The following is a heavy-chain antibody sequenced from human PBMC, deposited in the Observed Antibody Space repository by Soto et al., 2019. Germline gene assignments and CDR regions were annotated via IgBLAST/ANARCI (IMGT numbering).Heavy chain of an antibody. V-gene: IGHV3-64*01. CDR1: GFTFSSYA. CDR3: ARFSSRDGGSYDY. CDR2: ISSNGGST. D-gene: IGHD3-16*01. J-gene: IGHJ4*02. Sequence: GGSLRLSCAASGFTFSSYAMHWVRQAPGKGLEYVSAISSNGGSTYYANSVKGGFTISRDNSKNTLYLQMGSLRAEDMAVYYCARFSSRDGGSYDYWGQGTLVTVSS.